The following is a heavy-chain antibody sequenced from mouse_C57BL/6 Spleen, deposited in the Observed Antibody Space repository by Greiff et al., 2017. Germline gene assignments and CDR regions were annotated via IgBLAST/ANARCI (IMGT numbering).Heavy chain of an antibody. CDR3: ARSEAYYSNYEGYRYFDV. CDR1: GYAFTNYL. J-gene: IGHJ1*03. Sequence: VQLQQSGAELVRPGTSVKVSCKASGYAFTNYLIEWVKQRPGQGLEWIGVINPGSGGTNYNEKFKGKATLTADKSSSTAYMQLSSLTSEDSAVYFCARSEAYYSNYEGYRYFDVWGTGTTVTVSS. D-gene: IGHD2-5*01. V-gene: IGHV1-54*01. CDR2: INPGSGGT.